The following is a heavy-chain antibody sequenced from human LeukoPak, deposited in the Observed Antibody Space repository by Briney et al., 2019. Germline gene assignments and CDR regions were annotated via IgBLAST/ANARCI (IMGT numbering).Heavy chain of an antibody. D-gene: IGHD1-26*01. CDR2: IYYTGST. CDR1: GGSISSYY. V-gene: IGHV4-59*01. CDR3: ARDRGGSYDDWFDP. Sequence: TSETLSLTCTVSGGSISSYYWSWIRQPPGKGLEWIGYIYYTGSTGYNPSLKSRVSISVDTSKNQFSLRLSSVTAADTAVYYCARDRGGSYDDWFDPWGQGTLVTVSS. J-gene: IGHJ5*02.